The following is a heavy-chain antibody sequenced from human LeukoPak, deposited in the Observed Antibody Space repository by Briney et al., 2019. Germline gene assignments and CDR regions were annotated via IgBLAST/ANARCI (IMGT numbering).Heavy chain of an antibody. V-gene: IGHV4-59*08. CDR2: VYKTGHT. Sequence: SETLSLTCTVSDNSISSFYWSWIRQPPGKGLEWIGFVYKTGHTNYNPSLKSRVAISLDGYKSQVSLRLTSVTAADTAVYYCAPHRFGESHFEYWGRRTLVSVSS. CDR3: APHRFGESHFEY. J-gene: IGHJ4*02. CDR1: DNSISSFY. D-gene: IGHD3-10*01.